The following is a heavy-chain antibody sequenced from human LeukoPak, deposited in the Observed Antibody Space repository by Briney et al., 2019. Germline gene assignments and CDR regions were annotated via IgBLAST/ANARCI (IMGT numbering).Heavy chain of an antibody. CDR2: IYYSGST. CDR3: ASPIHRSRGSSSWSAFDY. V-gene: IGHV4-59*08. J-gene: IGHJ4*02. CDR1: GGSISSYY. Sequence: PSETLSLTCTVSGGSISSYYWSWIRQPPGKGLEWIGYIYYSGSTNYNPSLKSRVTISVDTSKNQFSLKLSSVTAADTAVYYCASPIHRSRGSSSWSAFDYWGQGTLVTVSS. D-gene: IGHD6-13*01.